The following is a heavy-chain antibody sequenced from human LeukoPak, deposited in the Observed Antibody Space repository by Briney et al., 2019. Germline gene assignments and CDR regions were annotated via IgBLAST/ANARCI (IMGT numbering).Heavy chain of an antibody. CDR3: AREKGDFGTVVTDEYFQH. Sequence: GASVKVSCKASGYTFTGYYMHWVRQAPGQGLEWMGWINPNSGGTNYAQKFQGRVTMTRDTSISTAYMELSRLRSDDTAVYYCAREKGDFGTVVTDEYFQHWGQGTLVTVSS. J-gene: IGHJ1*01. CDR2: INPNSGGT. D-gene: IGHD4-23*01. CDR1: GYTFTGYY. V-gene: IGHV1-2*02.